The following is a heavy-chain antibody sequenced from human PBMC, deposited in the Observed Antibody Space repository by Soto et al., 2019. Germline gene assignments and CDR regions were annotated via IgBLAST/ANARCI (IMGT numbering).Heavy chain of an antibody. Sequence: ASVKVSWKASGYMFTTYSIHWVRQAPGQRLEWMGWISAADGHTKYSQKFQGRVTITRDTSASTAYMELSSLTSEDTAVYYCASDGGFYYFDYWAQRTPVTVSS. D-gene: IGHD3-16*01. CDR3: ASDGGFYYFDY. CDR1: GYMFTTYS. J-gene: IGHJ4*02. CDR2: ISAADGHT. V-gene: IGHV1-3*01.